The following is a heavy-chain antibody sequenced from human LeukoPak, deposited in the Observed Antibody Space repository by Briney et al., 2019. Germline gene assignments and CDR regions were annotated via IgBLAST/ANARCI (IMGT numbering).Heavy chain of an antibody. CDR2: INSSGSTI. CDR1: GCTFSSYE. CDR3: AELGITMIGGV. Sequence: GGSLRLSCAASGCTFSSYEMNWVRQAPGKGLEWVSYINSSGSTIYYADSVKGRFSHSTDNTKSSLYLQMNSLRAEDTAVYDCAELGITMIGGVGGKGTSVTISS. D-gene: IGHD3-10*02. V-gene: IGHV3-48*03. J-gene: IGHJ6*04.